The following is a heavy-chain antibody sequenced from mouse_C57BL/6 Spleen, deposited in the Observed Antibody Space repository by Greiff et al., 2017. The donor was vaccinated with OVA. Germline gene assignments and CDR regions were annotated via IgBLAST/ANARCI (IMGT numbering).Heavy chain of an antibody. J-gene: IGHJ2*01. CDR2: IYPRSGNT. CDR1: GYTFTNYG. CDR3: ARMITTPHFDY. V-gene: IGHV1-81*01. D-gene: IGHD2-3*01. Sequence: QVQLKQSGAELARPGASVKLSCKASGYTFTNYGISWVKQRTGQGLEWIGEIYPRSGNTYYNEKFQGKATLTADKSSSTAYMELRSLTSEDTAVYFCARMITTPHFDYWGQGTTLTVSS.